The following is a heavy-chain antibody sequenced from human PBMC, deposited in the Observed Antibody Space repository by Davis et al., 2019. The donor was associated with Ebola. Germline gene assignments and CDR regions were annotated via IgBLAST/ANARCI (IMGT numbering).Heavy chain of an antibody. CDR3: ARESYSSYYGMDV. Sequence: PGGSLRLSCAASGFIFSSYTMNWVRQAPGKGLVWVSRINSDGSSTSYADSVKGRFTISRDNAKNTLYLQMNSLRAEDTAVYYCARESYSSYYGMDVWGQGTTVTVSS. J-gene: IGHJ6*02. D-gene: IGHD5-18*01. V-gene: IGHV3-74*01. CDR1: GFIFSSYT. CDR2: INSDGSST.